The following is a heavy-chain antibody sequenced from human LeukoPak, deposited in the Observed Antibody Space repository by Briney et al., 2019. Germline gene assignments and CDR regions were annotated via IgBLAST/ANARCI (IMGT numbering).Heavy chain of an antibody. CDR2: ISIRRSSI. J-gene: IGHJ4*02. V-gene: IGHV3-48*01. CDR3: ARSITMIVVVPFDY. CDR1: GFTFSSYS. Sequence: GGSLRLSWAASGFTFSSYSMNWVRQAAGKGEEWVSYISIRRSSIYYADSLTGRFTLSRHHAKHSLYLHMNTLRAEDTAVYYCARSITMIVVVPFDYWGQGTLVTVSS. D-gene: IGHD3-22*01.